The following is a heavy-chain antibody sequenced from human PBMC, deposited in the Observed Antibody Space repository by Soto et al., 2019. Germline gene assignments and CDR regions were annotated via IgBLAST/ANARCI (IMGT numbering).Heavy chain of an antibody. J-gene: IGHJ5*02. CDR2: IYYSGST. V-gene: IGHV4-59*01. D-gene: IGHD3-10*01. CDR1: GGSISSYY. Sequence: PSETLSLTCTVSGGSISSYYWSWIRQPPGKGLEWIGYIYYSGSTNYNPSLKSRVTISVDTSKNQFSLKLSSVTAADTAVYYCARGRRRDMVRGVIVHWFDPWGQGTLVTVSS. CDR3: ARGRRRDMVRGVIVHWFDP.